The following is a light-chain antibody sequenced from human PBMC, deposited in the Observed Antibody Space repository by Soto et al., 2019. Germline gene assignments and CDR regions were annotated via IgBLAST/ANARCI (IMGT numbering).Light chain of an antibody. CDR1: QSVPNNY. CDR2: AAY. V-gene: IGKV3-20*01. Sequence: ENVLTHSPDTLSLSPLEIATFSFRASQSVPNNYLAWYMQKPGQAPKVLIYAAYNRATGIPDRFSGSGSGTDFTLTIRRLEPEDFAVFYCQQYGGGPWTFGQGTKVDIK. J-gene: IGKJ1*01. CDR3: QQYGGGPWT.